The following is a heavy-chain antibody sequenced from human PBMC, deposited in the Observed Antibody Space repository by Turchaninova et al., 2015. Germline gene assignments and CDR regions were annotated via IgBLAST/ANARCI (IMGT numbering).Heavy chain of an antibody. J-gene: IGHJ4*02. CDR3: ARSRALRGVTFDY. D-gene: IGHD3-10*01. Sequence: EVQVVESGGDLAQPGGSLRLACAASGFPFRCQCRNWARQAPGKGLEWVSFISDTGTTIYYADSVKGRFTISRDNAKNSLYLQMNSLKAEDTAVYYCARSRALRGVTFDYWGQGTLVTVSS. CDR2: ISDTGTTI. CDR1: GFPFRCQC. V-gene: IGHV3-48*04.